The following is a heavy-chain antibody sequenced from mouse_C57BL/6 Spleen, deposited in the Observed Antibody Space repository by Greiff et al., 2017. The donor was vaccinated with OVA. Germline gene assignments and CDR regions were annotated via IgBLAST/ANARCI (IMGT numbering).Heavy chain of an antibody. D-gene: IGHD1-1*01. Sequence: VQLQESGAELARPGASVKLSCKASGYTFTSYGISWVKQRTGQGLEWIGEIYPRSGNTYYNEKFKAKATLTADKSSSTAYMELRSLTSEDSAVYFCARHGSSPSWFAYWGQGTLVTVSA. CDR3: ARHGSSPSWFAY. CDR1: GYTFTSYG. J-gene: IGHJ3*01. CDR2: IYPRSGNT. V-gene: IGHV1-81*01.